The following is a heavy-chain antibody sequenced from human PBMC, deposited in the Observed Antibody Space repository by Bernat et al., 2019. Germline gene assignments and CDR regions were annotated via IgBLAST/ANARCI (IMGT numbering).Heavy chain of an antibody. CDR2: IYYSGST. D-gene: IGHD3-3*01. V-gene: IGHV4-39*01. J-gene: IGHJ4*02. Sequence: QLQLQESGPGLVKPSETLSLTRTVAGGSISSCSYFWGWIRPPPGKGLEWIGSIYYSGSTYYNPSLRSRVTISVDTSKNQFSLKLSSVTAADTAVYYCARQAPDFWGGYSPADYWGQGTLVTVSS. CDR3: ARQAPDFWGGYSPADY. CDR1: GGSISSCSYF.